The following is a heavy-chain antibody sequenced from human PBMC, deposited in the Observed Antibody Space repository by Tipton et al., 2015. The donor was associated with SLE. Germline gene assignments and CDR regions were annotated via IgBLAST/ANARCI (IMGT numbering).Heavy chain of an antibody. D-gene: IGHD2-8*01. CDR1: GGSISSSNYY. CDR3: ARGGASVLIRNCYFDY. CDR2: IYYSGST. Sequence: TLSLTCAVSGGSISSSNYYWGWIRQPPGKGLEWIGSIYYSGSTYYNPSLKSRVSTSVDTSKNQFFLNLHSVTAADTAVYYCARGGASVLIRNCYFDYWGQGSLVTVSS. V-gene: IGHV4-39*07. J-gene: IGHJ4*01.